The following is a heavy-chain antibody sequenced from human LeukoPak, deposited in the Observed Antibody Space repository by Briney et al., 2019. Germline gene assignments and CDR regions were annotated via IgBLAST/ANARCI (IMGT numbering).Heavy chain of an antibody. CDR1: GYTFTSYG. V-gene: IGHV1-18*01. CDR3: ARDEGRTQTRPRYYYYYGMDV. J-gene: IGHJ6*02. CDR2: ISAYNGNT. Sequence: ASVKVSCKASGYTFTSYGISWVRQAPGQGLEWMGWISAYNGNTNYAQKLQGRVTMTTDTSTSTAYMELRSLRSDDTAVYYCARDEGRTQTRPRYYYYYGMDVWGQGTTVTVSS. D-gene: IGHD1-1*01.